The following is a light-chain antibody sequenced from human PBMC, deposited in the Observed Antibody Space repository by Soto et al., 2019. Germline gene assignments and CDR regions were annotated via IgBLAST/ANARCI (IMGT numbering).Light chain of an antibody. CDR3: LQHRNYPWT. CDR2: SIS. V-gene: IGKV1-17*03. J-gene: IGKJ1*01. CDR1: QDIRNF. Sequence: DIQMTQSPAAMSASMGDRVTITCRASQDIRNFLAWFQQKPGEVPKRLIYSISSLQSGVPSRFSGSGSGTEFTLTISSLQPEDVATYYCLQHRNYPWTFGQGTKVDIK.